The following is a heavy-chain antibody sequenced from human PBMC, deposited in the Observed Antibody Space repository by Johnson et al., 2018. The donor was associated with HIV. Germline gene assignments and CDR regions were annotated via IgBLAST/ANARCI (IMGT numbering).Heavy chain of an antibody. CDR2: ISYDGSNK. Sequence: QVQLVESGGGVVQPGRSLRLSSAASGFTFSSYAMHWVRQAPGKGLEWVAVISYDGSNKYYADSVKGRFTISRDNSKNTLYLQMNSLRIEDTAIYYCAKGHSSGYPKDAFDVWGRGTIVTVSS. CDR3: AKGHSSGYPKDAFDV. D-gene: IGHD3-22*01. J-gene: IGHJ3*01. CDR1: GFTFSSYA. V-gene: IGHV3-30*04.